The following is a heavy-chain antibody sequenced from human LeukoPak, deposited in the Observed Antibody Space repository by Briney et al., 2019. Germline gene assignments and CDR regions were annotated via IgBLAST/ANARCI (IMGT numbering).Heavy chain of an antibody. CDR3: AKVGFWSGYYALYYFDY. V-gene: IGHV4-4*07. D-gene: IGHD3-3*01. J-gene: IGHJ4*02. CDR2: IYSSGAT. Sequence: PSETLSLTCTVSGGSMNSYYWSWIRQPAGKGLVWIGRIYSSGATNYNPSLKSRVTMSLDTSKNQFSLKLSSVTAADTAVYYCAKVGFWSGYYALYYFDYWGQGALVTVSS. CDR1: GGSMNSYY.